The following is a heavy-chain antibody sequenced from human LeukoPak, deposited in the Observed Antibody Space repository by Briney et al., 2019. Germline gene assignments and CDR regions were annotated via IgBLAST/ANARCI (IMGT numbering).Heavy chain of an antibody. D-gene: IGHD2-15*01. J-gene: IGHJ4*02. CDR1: GYSISSGYY. V-gene: IGHV4-38-2*02. CDR3: ARGAVLVGAAFDY. CDR2: IYHSGST. Sequence: SETLSLTCTVSGYSISSGYYWGWIRQPPGKGLEWIGSIYHSGSTYYNPSLKSRVTMSVDTSKNQFSLKLSSVTAADTAVYYCARGAVLVGAAFDYWGQGTLVTVSS.